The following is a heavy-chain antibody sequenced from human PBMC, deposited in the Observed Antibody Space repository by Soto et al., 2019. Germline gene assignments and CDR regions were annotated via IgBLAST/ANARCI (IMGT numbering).Heavy chain of an antibody. V-gene: IGHV4-34*01. J-gene: IGHJ4*02. CDR3: ARGRSHRRSGSYYHDY. D-gene: IGHD3-10*01. Sequence: SETLSLTCAVYGGSFSGYYWSWIRQPPGKGLEWIGEINHSGSTNYNPSLKSRVTISVDTSKNQFSLKLSSVTAADTAVYYCARGRSHRRSGSYYHDYWGQGTLVTVSS. CDR2: INHSGST. CDR1: GGSFSGYY.